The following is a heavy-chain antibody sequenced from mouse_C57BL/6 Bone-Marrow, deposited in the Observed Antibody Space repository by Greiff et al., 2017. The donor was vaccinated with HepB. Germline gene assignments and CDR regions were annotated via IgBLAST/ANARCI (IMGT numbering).Heavy chain of an antibody. CDR1: GYTFTSYW. V-gene: IGHV1-69*01. Sequence: QVQLQQPGAELVMPGASVKLSCKASGYTFTSYWMHWVKQRPGQGLEWIGEIEPSDSYTNYNQKFKGKSTLTVDKSSCTAYMQLCSLTSEDSAVSYYARRGSAYAMDYWGQGTSVTVSA. D-gene: IGHD1-1*01. CDR2: IEPSDSYT. CDR3: ARRGSAYAMDY. J-gene: IGHJ4*01.